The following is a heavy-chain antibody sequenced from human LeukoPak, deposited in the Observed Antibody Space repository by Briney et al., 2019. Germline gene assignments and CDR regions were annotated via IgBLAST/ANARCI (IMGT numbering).Heavy chain of an antibody. V-gene: IGHV4-59*01. Sequence: KSSETLSLTCTVSGGSISSYYWSWIRQPPGKGLEWIGYIYYSGSTNYNPSLKSRVTISVDTSKNQFSLKLSSVTAADTAVYYCARNSRRLWFGELLPYYFDYWGQGTLVTVSS. J-gene: IGHJ4*02. CDR2: IYYSGST. CDR3: ARNSRRLWFGELLPYYFDY. CDR1: GGSISSYY. D-gene: IGHD3-10*01.